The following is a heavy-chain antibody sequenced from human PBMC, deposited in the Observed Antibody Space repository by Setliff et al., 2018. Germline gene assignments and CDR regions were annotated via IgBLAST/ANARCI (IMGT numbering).Heavy chain of an antibody. CDR1: CASISSSSYY. Sequence: SETLSLTCTVSCASISSSSYYCAWLRQPPGRGLELIGSIFYGGSTYYNPSLKSRVTISIHASKNQFSLKLDSVTAAYTAVYYCARTGDYYNFYAYWGQGTLVTVSS. J-gene: IGHJ4*02. V-gene: IGHV4-39*07. CDR2: IFYGGST. D-gene: IGHD3-3*01. CDR3: ARTGDYYNFYAY.